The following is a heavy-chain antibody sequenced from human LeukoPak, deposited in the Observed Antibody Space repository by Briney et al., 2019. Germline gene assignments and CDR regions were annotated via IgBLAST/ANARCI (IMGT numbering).Heavy chain of an antibody. CDR1: GYTFTNYG. CDR3: ARTTMGAYNWFDP. D-gene: IGHD1-26*01. J-gene: IGHJ5*02. CDR2: INPNSGGT. V-gene: IGHV1-2*02. Sequence: ASVTVSCKASGYTFTNYGISWVRQAPGQGLEWMGWINPNSGGTNYAQKFQGRVTMTRDTSISTAYMELSRLRSDDTAVYYCARTTMGAYNWFDPWGQGTLVTVSS.